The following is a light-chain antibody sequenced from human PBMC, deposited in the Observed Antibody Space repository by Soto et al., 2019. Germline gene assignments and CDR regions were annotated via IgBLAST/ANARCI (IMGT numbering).Light chain of an antibody. CDR2: GAS. CDR3: RQCGISTWP. CDR1: QPVSSSY. V-gene: IGKV3-20*01. Sequence: EIVLTQSPGILSLSPGERATLSCRASQPVSSSYLAWYQQKPGQAPRLLIYGASTRATGIPDRFSGSGSGTDFPLTISRLEPEDFAVYYCRQCGISTWPFGQGTKVDIK. J-gene: IGKJ1*01.